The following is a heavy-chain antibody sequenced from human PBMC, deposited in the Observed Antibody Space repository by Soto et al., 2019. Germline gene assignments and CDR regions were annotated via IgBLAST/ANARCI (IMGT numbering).Heavy chain of an antibody. J-gene: IGHJ4*02. CDR3: ARARVTLGPLDY. V-gene: IGHV4-59*01. Sequence: PSETLSLTCTVSGGSISSYYWSWIRQPPGKGLEWIGYIYYSGSTNYNPSLKSRVTISVDTSKNQFSLKLSSVTAADTAVYYCARARVTLGPLDYWGQGTLVTVSS. D-gene: IGHD1-26*01. CDR1: GGSISSYY. CDR2: IYYSGST.